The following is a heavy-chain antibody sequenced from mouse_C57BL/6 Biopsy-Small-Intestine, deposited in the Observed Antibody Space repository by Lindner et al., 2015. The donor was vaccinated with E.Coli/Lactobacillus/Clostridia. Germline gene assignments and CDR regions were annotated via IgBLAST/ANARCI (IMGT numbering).Heavy chain of an antibody. J-gene: IGHJ2*01. CDR2: INPGSGGI. V-gene: IGHV1-54*01. D-gene: IGHD2-4*01. CDR1: GYAFTNYL. Sequence: VQLQESGAELVRPGTSVKVSCKTSGYAFTNYLIEWVKQRPGQGLEWIGVINPGSGGINYNEKFKGKAILTADESSSTAHMQLNSLTFEDSAIYFCARGLDCGYWGQGTILTVSS. CDR3: ARGLDCGY.